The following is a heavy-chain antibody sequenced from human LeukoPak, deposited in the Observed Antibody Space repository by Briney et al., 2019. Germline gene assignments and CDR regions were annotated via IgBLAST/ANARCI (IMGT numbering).Heavy chain of an antibody. CDR3: AKEVRWYFGY. V-gene: IGHV3-30*18. Sequence: GGSLRLSCAASGFTFSSYGMHWVRQAPGKGLEWVAVISYDGSNKYYADSVKGRFTISRDNSKNTLYLRMNSLRAEDTAVYYCAKEVRWYFGYWGQGTLVTVSS. J-gene: IGHJ4*02. CDR2: ISYDGSNK. CDR1: GFTFSSYG. D-gene: IGHD6-13*01.